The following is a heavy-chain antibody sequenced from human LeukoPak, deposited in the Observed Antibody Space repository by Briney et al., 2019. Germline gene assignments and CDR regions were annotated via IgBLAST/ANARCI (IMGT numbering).Heavy chain of an antibody. CDR3: ARAQYYDSSGYPDWDY. CDR2: IIPILGIA. Sequence: ASVKVSCKASGGTFSSYAISWVRQAPGQGLEWMGRIIPILGIANYAQKFQGRVTITADKSTSTAYMELSSLRSEDTAVYYCARAQYYDSSGYPDWDYWGQGTLVTVSS. D-gene: IGHD3-22*01. CDR1: GGTFSSYA. V-gene: IGHV1-69*04. J-gene: IGHJ4*02.